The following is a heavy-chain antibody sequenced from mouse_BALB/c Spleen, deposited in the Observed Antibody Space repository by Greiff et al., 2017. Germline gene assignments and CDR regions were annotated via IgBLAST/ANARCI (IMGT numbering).Heavy chain of an antibody. J-gene: IGHJ1*01. V-gene: IGHV5-15*02. D-gene: IGHD1-1*01. CDR3: ARDRGSYWYFDV. CDR2: ISNLAYSI. Sequence: EVKLMESGGGLVQPGGSRKLSCAASGFTFSDYGMAWVRQAPGKGPGWVAFISNLAYSIYYADTVTGRFTISRENAKNTLYLEMSSLRSEDTAMYYCARDRGSYWYFDVWGAGTTVTVSS. CDR1: GFTFSDYG.